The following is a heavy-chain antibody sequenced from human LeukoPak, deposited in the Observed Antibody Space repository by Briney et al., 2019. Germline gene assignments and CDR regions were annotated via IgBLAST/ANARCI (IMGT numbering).Heavy chain of an antibody. CDR2: MNPNSSNT. J-gene: IGHJ3*02. CDR3: ARSLTYYYARSGYKGHDAFDI. V-gene: IGHV1-8*01. Sequence: PGASVKVSCKASGYIFTSYDINWVRQATGQGREWMGWMNPNSSNTGYAKKFQGRVTMTRNTSISTAYMELSSLRSEDTAVYYCARSLTYYYARSGYKGHDAFDIWGQGTMVTVSS. D-gene: IGHD3-22*01. CDR1: GYIFTSYD.